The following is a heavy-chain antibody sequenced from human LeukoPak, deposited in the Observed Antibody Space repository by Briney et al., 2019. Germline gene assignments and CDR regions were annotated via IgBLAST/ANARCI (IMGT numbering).Heavy chain of an antibody. J-gene: IGHJ4*02. Sequence: GESLKISCKHSEYSFPNYCIGWVRQMPGKGLEWMGIIYPGDSDTRYSPSFQGQVTISADKSISTAYLQWSSLKASDTAMYYCARRSDYGDYIDYWGQGTLVTVSS. CDR2: IYPGDSDT. D-gene: IGHD4-17*01. CDR3: ARRSDYGDYIDY. CDR1: EYSFPNYC. V-gene: IGHV5-51*01.